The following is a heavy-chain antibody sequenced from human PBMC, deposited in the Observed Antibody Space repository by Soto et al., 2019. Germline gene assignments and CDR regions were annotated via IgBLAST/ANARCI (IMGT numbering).Heavy chain of an antibody. CDR1: GGSISSYY. D-gene: IGHD6-6*01. V-gene: IGHV4-4*07. CDR2: IYTSGST. J-gene: IGHJ6*02. CDR3: ARDNSLRPRPEYSSSFAVYYYYYGMDV. Sequence: QVQLQESGPGLVKPSETLSLTCTVSGGSISSYYWSWIRQPAGKGLEWIGRIYTSGSTNYNPSLKSRVTMSVDTSKKQFSLKLSSVTAADTAVYYCARDNSLRPRPEYSSSFAVYYYYYGMDVWGQGTTVTVSS.